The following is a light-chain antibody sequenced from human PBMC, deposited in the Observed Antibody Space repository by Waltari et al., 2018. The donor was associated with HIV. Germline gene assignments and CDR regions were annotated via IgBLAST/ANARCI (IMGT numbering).Light chain of an antibody. J-gene: IGLJ2*01. CDR1: SSDVGASDF. Sequence: QSALTQPRSVSASPGQSVTISCTGTSSDVGASDFVSWYHLLPGEAPKLRIYDVTKPPYGVLDRFSRSKSANTSSLTISGLQAEDEAEYYCCSYAGTYTLKFGGGTKLTV. V-gene: IGLV2-11*01. CDR3: CSYAGTYTLK. CDR2: DVT.